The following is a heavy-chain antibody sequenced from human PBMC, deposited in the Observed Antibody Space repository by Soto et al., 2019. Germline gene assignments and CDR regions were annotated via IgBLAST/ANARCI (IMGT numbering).Heavy chain of an antibody. J-gene: IGHJ5*02. D-gene: IGHD1-26*01. CDR1: GGSVSSGSYY. V-gene: IGHV4-61*01. CDR3: ARDLRATKRFGLGWFDP. Sequence: PSETLSLTXTVSGGSVSSGSYYWSWIRQPPGKGLEWIGYIYYSGSTNYNPSLKSRVTISVDTSKNQFSLKLSSVTAADTAVYYCARDLRATKRFGLGWFDPWGQGTLVTVSS. CDR2: IYYSGST.